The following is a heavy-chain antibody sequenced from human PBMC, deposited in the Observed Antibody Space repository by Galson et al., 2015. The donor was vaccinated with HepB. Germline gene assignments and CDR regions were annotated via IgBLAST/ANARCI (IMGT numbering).Heavy chain of an antibody. CDR3: ARDDYYDSSGYPYYFDY. Sequence: SVKVSCKASGYTFTSYGISWVRQAPGQGLECMGWISAYNGNTNYAQKLRGRVTMTTDTSTSTAYMEPRSLRSDDTAVYYCARDDYYDSSGYPYYFDYWGQGTLVTVSS. CDR1: GYTFTSYG. D-gene: IGHD3-22*01. J-gene: IGHJ4*02. CDR2: ISAYNGNT. V-gene: IGHV1-18*04.